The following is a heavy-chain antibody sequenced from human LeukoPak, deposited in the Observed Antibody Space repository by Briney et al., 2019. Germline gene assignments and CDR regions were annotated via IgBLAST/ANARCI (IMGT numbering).Heavy chain of an antibody. D-gene: IGHD1-26*01. CDR1: GGSINSHC. J-gene: IGHJ4*02. CDR2: IYYSGST. V-gene: IGHV4-59*11. CDR3: ARVYSGNYCDY. Sequence: SETLSLTCTVSGGSINSHCWSWIRQPPGKGLEWIGHIYYSGSTNYNPSLKSRVTISVDTSKSQFSLKVTSVTAADTAVYYCARVYSGNYCDYWGQGTLVTVSS.